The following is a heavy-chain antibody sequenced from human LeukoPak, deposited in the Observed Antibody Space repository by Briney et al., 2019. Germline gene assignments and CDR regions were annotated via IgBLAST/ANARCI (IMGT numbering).Heavy chain of an antibody. J-gene: IGHJ4*02. D-gene: IGHD3-22*01. CDR3: ARGGSSGYYPEYYFDY. Sequence: DPSETLSLTCTVSGGSISSYYWSWIRQPPGKGLEWIGYIYYSGSTNYNPSLKSRVTISVDTSKNQFSLKLSSVTAADTAVYYCARGGSSGYYPEYYFDYWGRGTLVTVSS. CDR1: GGSISSYY. V-gene: IGHV4-59*01. CDR2: IYYSGST.